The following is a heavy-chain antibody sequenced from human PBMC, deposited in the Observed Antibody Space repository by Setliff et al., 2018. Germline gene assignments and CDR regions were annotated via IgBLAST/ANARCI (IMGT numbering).Heavy chain of an antibody. CDR3: TTDLGHLFDWMSLFDY. J-gene: IGHJ4*02. V-gene: IGHV3-15*01. CDR1: GFTFSNAW. CDR2: IKRITDSGTT. D-gene: IGHD3-9*01. Sequence: AGGSLRLSCTASGFTFSNAWMSWVRQAPGKGLEWVGRIKRITDSGTTDYAAPVKGRFTISRDDSKNTLYLQMNSLKTEDTAVYYCTTDLGHLFDWMSLFDYWGQGTLVTVSS.